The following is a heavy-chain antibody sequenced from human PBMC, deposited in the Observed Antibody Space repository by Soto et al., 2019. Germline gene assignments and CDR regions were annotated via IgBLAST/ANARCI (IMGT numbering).Heavy chain of an antibody. V-gene: IGHV3-48*03. CDR3: ARDRYYDILTGWYNWFDP. D-gene: IGHD3-9*01. Sequence: GGSLRLSCAASGFIFSSYEMNWVRQAPGKGLEWVSYISSSGSTIYYADSVKGRFTISRDNAKNSLYLQMNSLRAEDTAVYYCARDRYYDILTGWYNWFDPWGQGTLFTVSS. J-gene: IGHJ5*02. CDR1: GFIFSSYE. CDR2: ISSSGSTI.